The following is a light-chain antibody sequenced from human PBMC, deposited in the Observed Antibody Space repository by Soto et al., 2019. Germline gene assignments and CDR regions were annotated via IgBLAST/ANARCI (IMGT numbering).Light chain of an antibody. J-gene: IGKJ4*01. CDR1: QDIGTD. CDR2: EAS. V-gene: IGKV1-17*01. CDR3: VQHYSYPLT. Sequence: DIQMTQSPSSLSASVADRVTITCRASQDIGTDLGWYQQKPGKAPERLIYEASVLQSGVPSRFSGSGSGTEFTLTGSSLQPEDFATYYSVQHYSYPLTFGGGTKVDIK.